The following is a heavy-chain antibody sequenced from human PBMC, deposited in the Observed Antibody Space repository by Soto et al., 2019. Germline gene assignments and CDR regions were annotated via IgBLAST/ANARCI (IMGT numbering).Heavy chain of an antibody. D-gene: IGHD2-2*01. CDR2: VIPIFGTA. CDR3: ARHVPAAGYYYGMDV. Sequence: QVQLVQSGAEVKKPGSSVKVSCKASGGTFSSYAISWVRQAPGQGLEWMGGVIPIFGTANYAQKSKGRVTFTADYSTGTAYMELSRMRFEDTAVYYWARHVPAAGYYYGMDVWGPGTTVTVSS. CDR1: GGTFSSYA. J-gene: IGHJ6*02. V-gene: IGHV1-69*12.